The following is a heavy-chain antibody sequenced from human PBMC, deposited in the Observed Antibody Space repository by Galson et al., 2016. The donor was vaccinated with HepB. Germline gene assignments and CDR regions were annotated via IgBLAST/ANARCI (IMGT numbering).Heavy chain of an antibody. J-gene: IGHJ2*01. V-gene: IGHV1-69*01. Sequence: SCKASGGTLSSYEINWVRQAPGQGLEWMGGISPVFATAHYAQNFQGRVTVSADETTSTAYMELSGLRSEDSAMYFCARLITAGGLNWYFDLWGRGTLITVSS. D-gene: IGHD3/OR15-3a*01. CDR1: GGTLSSYE. CDR2: ISPVFATA. CDR3: ARLITAGGLNWYFDL.